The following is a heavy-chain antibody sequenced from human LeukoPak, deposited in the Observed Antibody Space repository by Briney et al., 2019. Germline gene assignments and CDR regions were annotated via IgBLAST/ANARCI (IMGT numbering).Heavy chain of an antibody. CDR2: ISSSSSTI. J-gene: IGHJ4*02. D-gene: IGHD2-2*01. V-gene: IGHV3-48*04. CDR3: ARAHTYGTRPSTALV. CDR1: GFTFSTYS. Sequence: PGGSLRLSCAASGFTFSTYSMNWVRQAPGKGLEWVSYISSSSSTIYYADSVKGRFTISRDNAKNSLYLQMNSLRAEDTAVYYCARAHTYGTRPSTALVWGQGTLVTVSS.